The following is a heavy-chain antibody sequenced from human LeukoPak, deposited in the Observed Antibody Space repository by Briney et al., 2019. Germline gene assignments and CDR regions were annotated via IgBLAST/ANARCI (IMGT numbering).Heavy chain of an antibody. CDR3: AREMIAPRHGGFDY. CDR2: IWYDGSYK. J-gene: IGHJ4*02. Sequence: GGSLRLSCAASRFTFSSNGMLWVRQAPGKGLEWVAVIWYDGSYKNYADSVKGRFTISRDNSKDTLYLQINSLRAEDTAVYYCAREMIAPRHGGFDYWGQGTLVTVSS. CDR1: RFTFSSNG. V-gene: IGHV3-33*01. D-gene: IGHD6-6*01.